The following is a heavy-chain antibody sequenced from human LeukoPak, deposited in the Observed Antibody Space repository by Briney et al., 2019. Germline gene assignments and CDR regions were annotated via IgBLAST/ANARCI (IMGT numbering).Heavy chain of an antibody. V-gene: IGHV3-9*01. CDR3: AKDVASRPYAFDI. CDR2: ISWNSGSI. CDR1: GFTFEDYA. D-gene: IGHD3-3*02. Sequence: PGGSLRLSCAASGFTFEDYAMPWVRQAPGKGLEWVSGISWNSGSIGYADSVKGRFTISRDNAKNSLYLLMNSLRAEDTALYYCAKDVASRPYAFDIWGQGTMVTVSS. J-gene: IGHJ3*02.